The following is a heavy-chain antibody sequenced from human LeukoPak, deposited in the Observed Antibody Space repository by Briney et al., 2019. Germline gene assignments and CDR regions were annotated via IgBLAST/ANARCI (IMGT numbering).Heavy chain of an antibody. D-gene: IGHD3-22*01. Sequence: PSQTLSLTCTVSGGSVSTGFHYWSWIRQPPGGGLEWMGIIYHNGNTYYNSSLKSRLTILIDTSKNRFSLRLHSVTAADTAVYYCADSTNYYNSSGYSVNWGQGTLVTVSS. J-gene: IGHJ4*02. CDR1: GGSVSTGFHY. CDR2: IYHNGNT. V-gene: IGHV4-30-4*01. CDR3: ADSTNYYNSSGYSVN.